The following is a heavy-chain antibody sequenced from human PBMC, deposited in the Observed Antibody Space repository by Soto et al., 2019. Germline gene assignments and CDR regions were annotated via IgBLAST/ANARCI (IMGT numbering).Heavy chain of an antibody. D-gene: IGHD3-10*01. J-gene: IGHJ4*02. V-gene: IGHV4-34*01. Sequence: QVQLQQWGAGLLKPSETLSLTCAVYGGSFSGYYWSWIRQPPGKGLELIGEINHSGSTNYNPSLKSRVTISVDTSKNQFSLKLSSVTAADTAVYYCARVRKRYYYGSGSYYIDYFDYWGQGTLVTVSS. CDR2: INHSGST. CDR1: GGSFSGYY. CDR3: ARVRKRYYYGSGSYYIDYFDY.